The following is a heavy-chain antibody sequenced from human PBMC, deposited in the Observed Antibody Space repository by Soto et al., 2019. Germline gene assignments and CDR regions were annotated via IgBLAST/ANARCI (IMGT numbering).Heavy chain of an antibody. D-gene: IGHD2-21*02. J-gene: IGHJ4*02. CDR2: VNPNGGHT. Sequence: QVQLLQSGAEVKKPGASVKVSCKSSGDTFTDYYIHWVRQAPGQGLEWMGTVNPNGGHTTYAQHFLGRMNMTRDTSTSTLYMEHTCLTYEDTAVYYCARGGHVVVVTAALDYWGQGTLVTVSS. CDR3: ARGGHVVVVTAALDY. V-gene: IGHV1-46*01. CDR1: GDTFTDYY.